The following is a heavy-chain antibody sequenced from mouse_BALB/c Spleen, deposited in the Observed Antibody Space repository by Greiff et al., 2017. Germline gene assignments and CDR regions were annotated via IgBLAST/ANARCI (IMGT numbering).Heavy chain of an antibody. CDR1: GYTFTSYY. V-gene: IGHV1S56*01. CDR2: IYPGNVNT. CDR3: ARGSYPGYFDV. Sequence: QVQLQQSGPELVKPGASVRISCKASGYTFTSYYIHWVKQRPGQGLEWIGWIYPGNVNTKYNEKFKGKATLTADKSSSTAYMQLSSLTSEDSAVYFCARGSYPGYFDVWGAGTTVTVSS. J-gene: IGHJ1*01. D-gene: IGHD1-1*02.